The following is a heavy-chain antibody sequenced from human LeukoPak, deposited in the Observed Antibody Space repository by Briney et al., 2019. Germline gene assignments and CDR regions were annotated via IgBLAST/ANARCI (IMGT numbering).Heavy chain of an antibody. CDR2: IHTSGST. V-gene: IGHV4-4*07. J-gene: IGHJ4*02. CDR3: ASGASDELMTYYFDY. Sequence: SETLSLTCTVSGGSISSYYWSWIRQPAGKGLEWIGRIHTSGSTNYNPSLKSRVTMSVDTSKNQFSLKLSSVTAADTAVYYCASGASDELMTYYFDYWGQGTLVTVSS. CDR1: GGSISSYY. D-gene: IGHD4/OR15-4a*01.